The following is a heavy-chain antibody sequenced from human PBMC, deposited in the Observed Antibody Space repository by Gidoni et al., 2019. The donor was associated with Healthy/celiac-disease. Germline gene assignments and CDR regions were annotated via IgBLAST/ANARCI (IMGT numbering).Heavy chain of an antibody. CDR1: GFTFSSYA. V-gene: IGHV3-23*01. J-gene: IGHJ4*02. Sequence: EVQLLESGGGLVQPGGSLRLSCAASGFTFSSYAMSWVRQAPGKGLGWVSAISGSGGSTYYADSVKGRFTISRDNSKNTLYLQMNSLRAEDTAVYYCAKDLGAGNGYSNAGFDYWGQGTLVTVSS. D-gene: IGHD3-22*01. CDR2: ISGSGGST. CDR3: AKDLGAGNGYSNAGFDY.